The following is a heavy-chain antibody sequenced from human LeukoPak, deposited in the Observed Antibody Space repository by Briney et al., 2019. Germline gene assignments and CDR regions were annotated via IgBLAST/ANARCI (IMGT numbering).Heavy chain of an antibody. CDR2: VFSSGST. CDR1: AVSISRHF. J-gene: IGHJ4*02. CDR3: ARESRTYEGSGYYIDY. D-gene: IGHD3-3*01. Sequence: SETLSLTCNFSAVSISRHFWSWIRQTPEKGLEWLGYVFSSGSTNYNPSLKSRITISLDTSKHQFSLTLNSVTAADTAVYYCARESRTYEGSGYYIDYWGQGILVTVSS. V-gene: IGHV4-59*11.